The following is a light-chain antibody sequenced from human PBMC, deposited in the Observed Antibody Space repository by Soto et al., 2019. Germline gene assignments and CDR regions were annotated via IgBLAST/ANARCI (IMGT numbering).Light chain of an antibody. CDR2: VAS. Sequence: IVLTQSPVTLAVSPGERAVLSCRASQSLSTSLAWYQHILGQAPRLFIYVASKRAPGIPARFSGSGSGTDFTLTISSLEPEDFAVYYCQVRDVWPSFGQGTKVDIK. J-gene: IGKJ1*01. CDR3: QVRDVWPS. CDR1: QSLSTS. V-gene: IGKV3-11*01.